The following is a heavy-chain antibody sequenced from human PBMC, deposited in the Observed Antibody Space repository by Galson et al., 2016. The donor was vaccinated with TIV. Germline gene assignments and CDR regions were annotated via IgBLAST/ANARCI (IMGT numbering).Heavy chain of an antibody. CDR1: GYTFSNFA. CDR3: ARYSSTSSRRFDY. J-gene: IGHJ4*02. D-gene: IGHD6-6*01. Sequence: QSGAEVKIPGASVKVSCQASGYTFSNFAITWVRQAPGQGLEWMGYMSAYSGASNYAQEFQGRVTITTDTSTSTAYMALRNLRFEDPAVYYCARYSSTSSRRFDYWGQGTLVTVSA. CDR2: MSAYSGAS. V-gene: IGHV1-18*01.